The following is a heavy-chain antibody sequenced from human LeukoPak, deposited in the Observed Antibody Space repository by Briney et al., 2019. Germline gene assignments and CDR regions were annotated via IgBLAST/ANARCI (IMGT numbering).Heavy chain of an antibody. CDR1: GYSISSGYY. Sequence: KASETLSLTCAVYGYSISSGYYWGWIRQPPGKGLEWIGSIYHSGSTYYNPSLKRRVTISVDTSKNQFSLKLSSVPAADTAVYYCARPRRDYYYYYYLDVWGKGTTVTVSS. V-gene: IGHV4-38-2*01. CDR2: IYHSGST. J-gene: IGHJ6*03. CDR3: ARPRRDYYYYYYLDV.